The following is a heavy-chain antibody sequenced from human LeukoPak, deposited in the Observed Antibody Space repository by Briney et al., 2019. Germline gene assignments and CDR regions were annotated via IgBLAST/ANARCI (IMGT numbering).Heavy chain of an antibody. Sequence: ASVKVSCKASGYTFTGYYMHWVRQAPGQGLEWMGWISAYNGNTNYAQKLQGRVTMTTDTSTSTAYMELRSLRSDDTAVYYCARDRPAPIVVVVAATFLYAFDIWGQGTMVTVSS. CDR3: ARDRPAPIVVVVAATFLYAFDI. D-gene: IGHD2-15*01. J-gene: IGHJ3*02. CDR1: GYTFTGYY. V-gene: IGHV1-18*04. CDR2: ISAYNGNT.